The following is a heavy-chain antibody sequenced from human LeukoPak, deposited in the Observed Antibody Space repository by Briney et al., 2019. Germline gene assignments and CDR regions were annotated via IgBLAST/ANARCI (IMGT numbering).Heavy chain of an antibody. V-gene: IGHV3-23*01. J-gene: IGHJ2*01. D-gene: IGHD7-27*01. Sequence: AGSLRLSCAASGFTFSNYAVSWVRQAPGKGLEWVSAISTSGGTPYYADSVKGRFTVSRDNSENTLYLQMNSLRAEDTALYYCAKDSETGYWYFDLWGRGTLVTVSS. CDR1: GFTFSNYA. CDR2: ISTSGGTP. CDR3: AKDSETGYWYFDL.